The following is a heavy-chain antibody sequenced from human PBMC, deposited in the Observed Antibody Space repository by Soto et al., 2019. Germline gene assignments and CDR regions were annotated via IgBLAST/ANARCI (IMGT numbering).Heavy chain of an antibody. Sequence: SETLSLTCTVSGGSISSYYWSWIRQPPGKGLEWIGYIYYSGSTNYNPSLKSRVTISVDTSKNQFSLKLSSVTAADTAVYYCAIFYCSSCYGDVFDFWGQGTMVT. CDR3: AIFYCSSCYGDVFDF. CDR2: IYYSGST. J-gene: IGHJ3*01. V-gene: IGHV4-59*01. CDR1: GGSISSYY. D-gene: IGHD6-13*01.